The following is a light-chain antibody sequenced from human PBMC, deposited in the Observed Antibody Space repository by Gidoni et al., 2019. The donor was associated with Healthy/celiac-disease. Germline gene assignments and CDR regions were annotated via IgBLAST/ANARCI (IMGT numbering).Light chain of an antibody. V-gene: IGKV1-39*01. J-gene: IGKJ2*01. CDR1: QSISSY. CDR2: GAF. Sequence: DIQMTQSPSSLSASVGDRVTITCRASQSISSYLNWYQQKPGKAPELLIYGAFSLQSGVPSRFSGSGSGTDFTLTISSLQPEDFATYYCQQSFGTPRYTFGQXTKLEIK. CDR3: QQSFGTPRYT.